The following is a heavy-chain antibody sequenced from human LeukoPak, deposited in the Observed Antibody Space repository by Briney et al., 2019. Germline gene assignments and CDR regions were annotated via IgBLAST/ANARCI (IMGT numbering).Heavy chain of an antibody. CDR3: AKDSPVGAWQWLVKADGDY. D-gene: IGHD6-19*01. Sequence: GGSLRLSCAASGFTFSSYAMSWVRQAPGKGLEWVSAISGSGGSTYYADSVKGRFTISRDNSKNTLYLQMNSLRAEDTAVYYCAKDSPVGAWQWLVKADGDYWGQGTLVTVSS. J-gene: IGHJ4*02. CDR1: GFTFSSYA. V-gene: IGHV3-23*01. CDR2: ISGSGGST.